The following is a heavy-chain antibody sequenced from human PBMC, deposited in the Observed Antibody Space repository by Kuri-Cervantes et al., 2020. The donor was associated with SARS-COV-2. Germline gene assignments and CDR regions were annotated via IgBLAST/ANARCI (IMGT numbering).Heavy chain of an antibody. CDR2: IIPILGIA. V-gene: IGHV1-69*10. CDR1: GYTFTSYY. Sequence: SVKVSCKASGYTFTSYYMHWVRQAPGQGLEWMGGIIPILGIANYAQKFQGRVTITADKSTSSAYMELSSLRSEDTAVYYCAGVPRYYDSSGLDYWGQGTLVTVSS. CDR3: AGVPRYYDSSGLDY. J-gene: IGHJ4*02. D-gene: IGHD3-22*01.